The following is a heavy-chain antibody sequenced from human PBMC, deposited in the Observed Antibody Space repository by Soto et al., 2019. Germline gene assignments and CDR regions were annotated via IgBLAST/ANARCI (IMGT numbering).Heavy chain of an antibody. V-gene: IGHV3-23*01. CDR2: VSIGGST. CDR3: AKRRGAGGHFDY. D-gene: IGHD2-15*01. Sequence: GGSLRLSCAASGFTFSSYAMGWVRQGPGKGLEWVAVVSIGGSTHYADSVRGRFTISRDNSKNTLSLQMNSLTAEDTAVYFCAKRRGAGGHFDYWGQGALVTDSS. CDR1: GFTFSSYA. J-gene: IGHJ4*02.